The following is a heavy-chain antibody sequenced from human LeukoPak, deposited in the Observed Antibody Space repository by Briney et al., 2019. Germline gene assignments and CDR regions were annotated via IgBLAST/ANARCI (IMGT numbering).Heavy chain of an antibody. V-gene: IGHV1-18*01. CDR3: ARDPSNTSGWYIYFDY. Sequence: ASVKVSCKASGYGFNRYGITWVRQAPGQGLEWMGWISAYNGDTKYAQKFEGRVTMTTDTSTTTAYMELRSLRSDDTAVYYCARDPSNTSGWYIYFDYWGQGTLVIVSS. CDR2: ISAYNGDT. D-gene: IGHD6-19*01. CDR1: GYGFNRYG. J-gene: IGHJ4*02.